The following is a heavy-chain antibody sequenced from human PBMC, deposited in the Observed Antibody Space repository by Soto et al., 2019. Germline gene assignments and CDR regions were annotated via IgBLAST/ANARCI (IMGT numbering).Heavy chain of an antibody. Sequence: GGSLRLSCAASGFTFSDYYLSWIRQAPGKGLEWVSYISRSGSTIYYADSVKGRFTISRDNAKNSLYLQINSLRAEDTAVYYCPRLQWLPNKGWFDPWAQGTVVTVAS. V-gene: IGHV3-11*01. CDR1: GFTFSDYY. D-gene: IGHD6-19*01. CDR2: ISRSGSTI. J-gene: IGHJ5*02. CDR3: PRLQWLPNKGWFDP.